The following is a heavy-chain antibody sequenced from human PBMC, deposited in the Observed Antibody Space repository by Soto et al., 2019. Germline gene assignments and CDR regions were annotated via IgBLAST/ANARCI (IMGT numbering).Heavy chain of an antibody. D-gene: IGHD3-3*01. CDR3: ARESFLVWSDYYYYGMDV. J-gene: IGHJ6*02. V-gene: IGHV4-61*01. CDR1: GGSVSSGSYY. Sequence: SETLSLPCTVSGGSVSSGSYYWSWIRQPPGKGLEWIGYIYYSGSTNYNPSLKSRVTISVDTSKNQFSLKLSSVTAADTAVYYCARESFLVWSDYYYYGMDVWGQGTTVTVSS. CDR2: IYYSGST.